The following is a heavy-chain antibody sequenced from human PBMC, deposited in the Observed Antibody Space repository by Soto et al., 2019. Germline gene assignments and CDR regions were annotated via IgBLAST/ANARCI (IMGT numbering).Heavy chain of an antibody. CDR3: CLGWYFDL. Sequence: EEQLLESGGGLVQPGGSLRLSCVVSGFTFASFAMSWVPQAPGKGLEWVSTINDRGDTTYYADSVKGRFTISRDNSKNTLYLQMNSLRAEDTAVYSCCLGWYFDLWGRGTLVSVSS. V-gene: IGHV3-23*01. D-gene: IGHD7-27*01. CDR2: INDRGDTT. J-gene: IGHJ2*01. CDR1: GFTFASFA.